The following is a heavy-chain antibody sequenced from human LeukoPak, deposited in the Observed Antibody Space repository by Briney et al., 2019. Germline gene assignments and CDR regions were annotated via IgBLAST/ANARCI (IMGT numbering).Heavy chain of an antibody. Sequence: SETLSLTCAVYGGSFSGYYWSWIRQPPGKGLEWIGEINHSGSTNYNPSLKSRVTISVDTSKNQFSLKLSPVTAADTAVYYCARRIAVAGIDYWGQGTLVTVSS. CDR1: GGSFSGYY. CDR2: INHSGST. CDR3: ARRIAVAGIDY. V-gene: IGHV4-34*01. J-gene: IGHJ4*02. D-gene: IGHD6-19*01.